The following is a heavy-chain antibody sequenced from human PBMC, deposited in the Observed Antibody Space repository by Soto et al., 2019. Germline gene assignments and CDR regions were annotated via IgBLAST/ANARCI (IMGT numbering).Heavy chain of an antibody. CDR2: LNPNGGVT. CDR1: GDTVNDYY. V-gene: IGHV1-2*04. D-gene: IGHD5-12*01. J-gene: IGHJ6*03. CDR3: ARESGGATATLDYYYFYMAV. Sequence: QVQLVQSGVEVKKPGASVTVSCRSSGDTVNDYYIHWVRQAPGQGLEWMGGLNPNGGVTKYAQKFQGWVSMTRDRSIRTVYMELSRLRSDDTAVYYCARESGGATATLDYYYFYMAVWGTGTTVTVSS.